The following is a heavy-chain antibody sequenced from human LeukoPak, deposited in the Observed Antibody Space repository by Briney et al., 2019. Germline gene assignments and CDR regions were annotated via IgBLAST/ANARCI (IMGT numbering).Heavy chain of an antibody. J-gene: IGHJ4*02. D-gene: IGHD3-9*01. Sequence: ASVKVSCKASGVTFNNDVITWVRQAPGQGLECMGGIIPMFGTANYAQKVQGRVTITADESTSTAYMELSSLRSEDTAVYYCARVIGYDILTGYRYWGQGTLVTVSS. CDR3: ARVIGYDILTGYRY. CDR2: IIPMFGTA. V-gene: IGHV1-69*13. CDR1: GVTFNNDV.